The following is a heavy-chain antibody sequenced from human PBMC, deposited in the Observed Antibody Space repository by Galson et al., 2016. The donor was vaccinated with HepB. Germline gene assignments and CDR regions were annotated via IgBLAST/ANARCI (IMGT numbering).Heavy chain of an antibody. D-gene: IGHD3-22*01. CDR1: GFIFSNYA. CDR3: AKDRGGVFSAYHFDS. V-gene: IGHV3-23*01. CDR2: ITDDGVGT. Sequence: SLRLSCAASGFIFSNYAMSWVRQAPGKGLEWVSTITDDGVGTFYADSVEGRFTISRGKPKNTLFLQMNRLSAEDTALYYCAKDRGGVFSAYHFDSWGQGALVPVSS. J-gene: IGHJ4*02.